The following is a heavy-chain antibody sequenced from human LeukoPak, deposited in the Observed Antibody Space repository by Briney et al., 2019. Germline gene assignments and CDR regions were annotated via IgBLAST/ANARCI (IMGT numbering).Heavy chain of an antibody. V-gene: IGHV3-23*01. CDR3: ARDPRSHTNYYDSSGPD. CDR2: ISGSGGST. Sequence: SGGSLRPSCAASGFTFSSYAMSWVRQAPGKGLEWVSAISGSGGSTYYADSVKGRFTISRDNSKNTLYLQMNNLRGEDTAVYYCARDPRSHTNYYDSSGPDWGQGTLVTVSS. D-gene: IGHD3-22*01. J-gene: IGHJ1*01. CDR1: GFTFSSYA.